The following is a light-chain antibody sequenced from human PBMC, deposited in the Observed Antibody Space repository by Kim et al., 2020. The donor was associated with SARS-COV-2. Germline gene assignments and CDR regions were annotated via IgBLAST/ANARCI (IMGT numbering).Light chain of an antibody. CDR1: QSITSY. V-gene: IGKV1-39*01. CDR3: QQTYTVPFT. Sequence: DIQMTQSPSSLSASVGDRVTISCRASQSITSYLNWYQQRPGKAPKLMIYAASTLQGGVPSRFSGSGSGTGFTLTISGLLPEDFATYYCQQTYTVPFTFGQGTKLEIK. CDR2: AAS. J-gene: IGKJ2*01.